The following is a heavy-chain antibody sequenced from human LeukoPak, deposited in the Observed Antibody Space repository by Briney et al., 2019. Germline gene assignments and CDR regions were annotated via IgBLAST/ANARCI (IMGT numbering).Heavy chain of an antibody. Sequence: PSETLSLTCSVSGYSISSGYYWGWIRQPPGKGLEWIGSIDHSGSTYYNPSLKSRVTISVVTSKNQFSLKLRSVTAADTAVYYCASISYGDYGYYYYMDVWGKGTTVTISS. CDR1: GYSISSGYY. J-gene: IGHJ6*03. CDR2: IDHSGST. CDR3: ASISYGDYGYYYYMDV. V-gene: IGHV4-38-2*02. D-gene: IGHD4-17*01.